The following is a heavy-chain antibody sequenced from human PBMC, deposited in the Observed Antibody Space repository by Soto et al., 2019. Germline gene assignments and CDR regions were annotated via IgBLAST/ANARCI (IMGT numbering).Heavy chain of an antibody. CDR1: GFTFSSYS. CDR3: GKKVASPRGQDCFDP. Sequence: GGSLRLSCAASGFTFSSYSMTWVRQAPGRGLEWVSIISGSGSTTYYADSVKGRFTIFRDNSINTLFLHMSSLRAEDTAVYFCGKKVASPRGQDCFDPWGQGTLVTVSS. D-gene: IGHD5-12*01. V-gene: IGHV3-23*01. CDR2: ISGSGSTT. J-gene: IGHJ5*02.